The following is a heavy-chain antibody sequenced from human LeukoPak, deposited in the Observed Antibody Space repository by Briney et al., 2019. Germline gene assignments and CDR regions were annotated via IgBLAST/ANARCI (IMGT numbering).Heavy chain of an antibody. CDR2: ISSSGTTK. Sequence: SGGSLRLSCAASGFTFSSYEMNWVRQGPGKGLEWVSYISSSGTTKYYADSVKGRFTLSRDNAKTSLSLQMNSLRAEDTAIYSCARSNRDAFDMWGQGTVVTVSS. CDR1: GFTFSSYE. CDR3: ARSNRDAFDM. J-gene: IGHJ3*02. V-gene: IGHV3-48*03. D-gene: IGHD2/OR15-2a*01.